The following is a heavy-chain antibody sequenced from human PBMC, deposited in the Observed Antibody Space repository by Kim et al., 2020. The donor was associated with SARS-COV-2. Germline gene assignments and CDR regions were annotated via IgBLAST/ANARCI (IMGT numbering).Heavy chain of an antibody. Sequence: ASVKVSCKASGYTFNTFAIHWVRQAPGQGPEWMGYINPDNGNTRYSQKLQGRVTITRDTSATTAYMEVNSLRSEDTAVYYCARSESFDYWGQGTLVTVSS. CDR1: GYTFNTFA. J-gene: IGHJ4*02. CDR3: ARSESFDY. V-gene: IGHV1-3*01. CDR2: INPDNGNT.